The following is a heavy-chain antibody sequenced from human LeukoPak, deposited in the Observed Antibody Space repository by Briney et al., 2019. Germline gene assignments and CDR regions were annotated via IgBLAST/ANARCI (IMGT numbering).Heavy chain of an antibody. J-gene: IGHJ4*02. CDR2: IYYSGST. CDR1: GDSISSYY. V-gene: IGHV4-59*01. D-gene: IGHD1-26*01. Sequence: SETLSLTCTVSGDSISSYYWSWIRQPPGKGLEWIGYIYYSGSTNYNPSLKSRVTISVDTSRNQFSLKLNSVTAADTAVYYCARESGSTYYFDYWGQGTLVTVSS. CDR3: ARESGSTYYFDY.